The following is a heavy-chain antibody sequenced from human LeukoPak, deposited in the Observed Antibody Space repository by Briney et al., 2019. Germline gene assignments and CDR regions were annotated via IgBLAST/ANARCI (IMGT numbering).Heavy chain of an antibody. CDR3: ARDSKVRGVIIRGHFDY. V-gene: IGHV3-11*04. Sequence: GGSLRLSCAASGFTFSDYYMSWVRQAPGKGLGWVSYISSSGSTRYYAVSVKGRFTIARDNAKNSLYLQMNSLRAEDTAVYYCARDSKVRGVIIRGHFDYWGQGTLVTVSS. CDR1: GFTFSDYY. CDR2: ISSSGSTR. D-gene: IGHD3-10*01. J-gene: IGHJ4*02.